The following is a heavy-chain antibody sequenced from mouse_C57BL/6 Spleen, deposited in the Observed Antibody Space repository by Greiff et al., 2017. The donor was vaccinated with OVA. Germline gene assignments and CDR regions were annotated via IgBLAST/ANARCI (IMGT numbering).Heavy chain of an antibody. CDR1: GFTFSDYG. J-gene: IGHJ3*01. V-gene: IGHV5-17*01. CDR2: ISSGSSTI. CDR3: ARPAWFAY. Sequence: EVQVVESGGGLVKPGGSLKLSCAASGFTFSDYGMHWVRQAPEKGLEWVAYISSGSSTIYYAGTVKGRFTISRDNAKNTLFLQMTSLRAEDTAMYYCARPAWFAYWGQGTLVTVSA.